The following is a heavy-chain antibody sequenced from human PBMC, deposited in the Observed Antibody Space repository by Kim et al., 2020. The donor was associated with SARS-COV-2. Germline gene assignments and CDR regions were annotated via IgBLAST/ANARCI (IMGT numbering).Heavy chain of an antibody. Sequence: SETLSLTCTVSGGSISSYYWSWIRQPPGKGLEWIGYIYYSGSTNYNPSLKSRVTISVDTSKNQFSLKLSSVTAADTAVYYCARGGYQSYGGNSDNWFDPWGQGTLVTVSS. CDR3: ARGGYQSYGGNSDNWFDP. CDR1: GGSISSYY. V-gene: IGHV4-59*01. J-gene: IGHJ5*02. CDR2: IYYSGST. D-gene: IGHD6-25*01.